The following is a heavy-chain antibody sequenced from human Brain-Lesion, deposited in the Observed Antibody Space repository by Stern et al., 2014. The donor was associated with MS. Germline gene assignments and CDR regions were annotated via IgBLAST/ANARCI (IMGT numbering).Heavy chain of an antibody. CDR2: INPKSGGT. CDR1: GYSFTGYY. CDR3: ATYYYDSTGYNDF. J-gene: IGHJ4*02. D-gene: IGHD3-22*01. V-gene: IGHV1-2*04. Sequence: QVQLAQSGAEVKKPWASVKVSCKASGYSFTGYYLHWVRQAPGKGIEWIGWINPKSGGTNYAQKFQGWVTMTRDTSINTAYMELSRLRSDDTAVYYCATYYYDSTGYNDFWGQGTLVTVSS.